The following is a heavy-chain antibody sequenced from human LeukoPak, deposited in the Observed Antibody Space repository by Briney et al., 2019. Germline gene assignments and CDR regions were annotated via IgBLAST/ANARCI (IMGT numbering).Heavy chain of an antibody. CDR3: ARQDLAVSGIDY. V-gene: IGHV4-39*01. D-gene: IGHD6-13*01. CDR1: GGSTSSGSHY. CDR2: IYYSGTT. J-gene: IGHJ4*02. Sequence: TSETLSLTCTVSGGSTSSGSHYWGWIRQPPGKGLEWIGSIYYSGTTYYSPSLKSRVSISLDTSKDQFSLKLNSVTAADTAVYYCARQDLAVSGIDYWDREPWSPSPQ.